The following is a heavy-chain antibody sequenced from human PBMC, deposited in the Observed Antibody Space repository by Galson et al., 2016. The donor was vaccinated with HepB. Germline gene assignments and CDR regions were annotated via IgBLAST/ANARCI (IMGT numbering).Heavy chain of an antibody. CDR1: GFTVSNNY. CDR2: MSGSADRT. D-gene: IGHD3-3*02. Sequence: SLRLSCAASGFTVSNNYMSWVRQAPGKGLEWVSAMSGSADRTSYAVSVEGRFTISRDNSRNTLYLEMHSLRAEDTALYYCAKHHFWSGYYVDSWGQGTLVTVSS. V-gene: IGHV3-23*01. J-gene: IGHJ4*02. CDR3: AKHHFWSGYYVDS.